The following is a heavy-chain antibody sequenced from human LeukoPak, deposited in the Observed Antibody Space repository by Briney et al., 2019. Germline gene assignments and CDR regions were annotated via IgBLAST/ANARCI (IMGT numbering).Heavy chain of an antibody. V-gene: IGHV6-1*01. CDR3: ARYSLAEAGALDC. D-gene: IGHD6-19*01. CDR1: GDSVSSNIAA. J-gene: IGHJ4*02. Sequence: PSETLSLTCSISGDSVSSNIAAWNWIRQSPSRGLEWLGRTYYRSKWYYDYALSVKSRISINPDTSKNQFFLQLNSVTPEDTAIYYCARYSLAEAGALDCWGQGTLVTVSS. CDR2: TYYRSKWYY.